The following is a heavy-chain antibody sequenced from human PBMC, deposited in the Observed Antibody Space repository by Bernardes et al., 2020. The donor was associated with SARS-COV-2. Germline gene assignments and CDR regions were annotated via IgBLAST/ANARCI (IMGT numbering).Heavy chain of an antibody. CDR1: GFQFTTSP. CDR3: IPTPMGAAF. D-gene: IGHD1-26*01. CDR2: INYNGVAT. V-gene: IGHV3-23*01. Sequence: GGSLRLSCTTSGFQFTTSPMSWVRQAPGQRLEWVSLINYNGVATHYADSVKGRFTISRDNSKGTLYLQMSGLRAEDTARYYCIPTPMGAAFWGQGALVTVSS. J-gene: IGHJ1*01.